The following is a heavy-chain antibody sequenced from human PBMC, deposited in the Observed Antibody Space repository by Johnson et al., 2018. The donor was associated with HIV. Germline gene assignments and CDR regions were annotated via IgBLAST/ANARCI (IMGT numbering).Heavy chain of an antibody. CDR3: ARGVTGYSYGT. J-gene: IGHJ3*01. CDR2: ISYDGSNK. Sequence: QVQLVESGGGVVQPGGSLRLSCAASGFTFSSYGMHWVRQAPGKGLEWVAVISYDGSNKYYADSVKGRFTISRDNSKNTLYLQMNSRRVEDTAVYYCARGVTGYSYGTWGQGTMVTVSS. V-gene: IGHV3-30*19. D-gene: IGHD5-18*01. CDR1: GFTFSSYG.